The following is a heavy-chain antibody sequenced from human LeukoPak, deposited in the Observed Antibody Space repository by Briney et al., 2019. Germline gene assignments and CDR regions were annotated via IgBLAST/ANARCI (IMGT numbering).Heavy chain of an antibody. CDR2: INHGGST. D-gene: IGHD2-2*01. CDR3: ARKAGYCSSTSCSHYWYFDL. CDR1: GGSFSGYY. J-gene: IGHJ2*01. V-gene: IGHV4-34*01. Sequence: SETLSLTCAVYGGSFSGYYWSWIRQPPGKGLEWIGEINHGGSTNYNPSLKSRVTISVDTSKNQFSLKLSSVTAADTAVYYCARKAGYCSSTSCSHYWYFDLWGRGTLVTVSS.